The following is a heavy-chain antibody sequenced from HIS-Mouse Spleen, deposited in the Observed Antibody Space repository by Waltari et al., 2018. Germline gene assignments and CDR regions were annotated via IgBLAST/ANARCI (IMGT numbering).Heavy chain of an antibody. CDR1: GFTFSSYG. D-gene: IGHD2-8*01. J-gene: IGHJ4*02. CDR3: AKGGLMVYAIGDY. Sequence: QVQLVESGGGVVQPGRSLRLSCAASGFTFSSYGMHWVRQAPGKGLEWVAVIWYDGSNKDYADSVKGRFTISRDNSKNTLYLRMNSLRAEDTAVYYCAKGGLMVYAIGDYWGQGTLVTVSS. CDR2: IWYDGSNK. V-gene: IGHV3-33*06.